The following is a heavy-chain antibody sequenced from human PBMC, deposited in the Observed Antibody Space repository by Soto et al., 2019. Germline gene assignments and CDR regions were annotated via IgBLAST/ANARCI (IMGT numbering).Heavy chain of an antibody. D-gene: IGHD2-15*01. J-gene: IGHJ4*02. Sequence: SVALSLSCAVSGCSIISGYWSWIRQPPGKGLEWIGYISHSGNTNYNPSVKSRVTLSVDTPKNQFSLRLSSVTTADTAVYYCAGLRGYAGSPIDYWGQGTLVTVSS. CDR3: AGLRGYAGSPIDY. V-gene: IGHV4-59*01. CDR2: ISHSGNT. CDR1: GCSIISGY.